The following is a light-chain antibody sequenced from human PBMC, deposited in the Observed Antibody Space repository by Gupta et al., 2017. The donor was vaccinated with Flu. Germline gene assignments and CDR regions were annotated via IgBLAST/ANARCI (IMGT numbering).Light chain of an antibody. CDR1: SSNIGSNY. V-gene: IGLV1-47*01. CDR3: AAWDGSLSGVV. J-gene: IGLJ2*01. Sequence: SGTPGQRVTISCSGSSSNIGSNYVYWYQQLPGTAPKLLIYRNNQRPSGVPDRFSGSKSGTSASLAISGLRSEDEADYYCAAWDGSLSGVVFGGGTKLTVL. CDR2: RNN.